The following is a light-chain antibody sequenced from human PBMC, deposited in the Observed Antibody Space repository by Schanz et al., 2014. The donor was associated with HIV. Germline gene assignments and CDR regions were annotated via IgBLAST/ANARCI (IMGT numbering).Light chain of an antibody. CDR2: DVN. V-gene: IGLV2-11*01. Sequence: QSALTQPRSVSGSPGQSVTISCTGTSSDVGGYNYVSWYQHHPGKAPQLIICDVNRRPSGVPDRFSGFKSGDTASLTVSGLQPDDEADYYCSSYAGSKHWLFGGGTKLTVL. CDR1: SSDVGGYNY. CDR3: SSYAGSKHWL. J-gene: IGLJ2*01.